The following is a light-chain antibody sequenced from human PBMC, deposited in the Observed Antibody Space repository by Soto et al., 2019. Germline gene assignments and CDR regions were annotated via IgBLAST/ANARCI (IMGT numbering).Light chain of an antibody. V-gene: IGKV1-5*03. J-gene: IGKJ1*01. CDR3: LQYNSFRT. Sequence: DFQMTQSPSTLSAFVGDTVTITCRASQSIDTWLAWHQQKPGKAPKLLIYKASSLASGVPSRFSGSGSGSEFTLTISGLQPDDFATYYCLQYNSFRTFGQRTKVDVK. CDR2: KAS. CDR1: QSIDTW.